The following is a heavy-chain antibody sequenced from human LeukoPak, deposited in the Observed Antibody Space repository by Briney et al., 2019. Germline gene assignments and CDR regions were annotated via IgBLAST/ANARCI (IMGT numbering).Heavy chain of an antibody. V-gene: IGHV4-39*07. D-gene: IGHD3-3*01. CDR3: ARLEPPEVVEDTGAHFDY. J-gene: IGHJ4*02. CDR1: GGSISSSSYY. Sequence: SETLSLTCTVSGGSISSSSYYWGWIRQPPGKGLEWLGSIYYSGSTYYNPSLKSRVTISVDTSKNQFSLKLSSVTAADTAVYYCARLEPPEVVEDTGAHFDYWGQGTLVTVSS. CDR2: IYYSGST.